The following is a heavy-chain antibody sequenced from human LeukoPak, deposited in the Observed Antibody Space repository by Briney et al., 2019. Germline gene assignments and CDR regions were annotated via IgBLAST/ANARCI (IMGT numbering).Heavy chain of an antibody. V-gene: IGHV3-30*18. CDR3: AKDQNVLLWFGEFNVFDY. J-gene: IGHJ4*02. CDR2: ISYDGSNK. CDR1: GFTFSSYG. D-gene: IGHD3-10*01. Sequence: GGSLRLSCAASGFTFSSYGMHWVRQAPGKGLEWVAVISYDGSNKYYADSVKGRFTISRDNSKNTLYLQMNSLRAEDTAVYYCAKDQNVLLWFGEFNVFDYWGQGTLVTVSS.